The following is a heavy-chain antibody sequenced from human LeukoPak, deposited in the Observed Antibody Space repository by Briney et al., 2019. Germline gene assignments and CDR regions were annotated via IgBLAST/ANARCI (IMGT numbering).Heavy chain of an antibody. V-gene: IGHV1-3*03. J-gene: IGHJ4*02. CDR1: GYTFTSYA. CDR3: ARYASYYDSSCYPTSVFDY. D-gene: IGHD3-22*01. CDR2: INAGNGNT. Sequence: ASVKVSCKASGYTFTSYAMHWVRQPPGQRLEWMGWINAGNGNTKYSQEFQGRVTITRDTSSSTAYMELSSLRYQDMAVYYCARYASYYDSSCYPTSVFDYWGQGTLVTVSS.